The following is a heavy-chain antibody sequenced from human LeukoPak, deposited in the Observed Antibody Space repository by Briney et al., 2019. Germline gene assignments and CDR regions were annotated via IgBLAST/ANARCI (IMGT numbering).Heavy chain of an antibody. CDR2: IIPIFGTA. Sequence: SVKVSCKASGGTFSSYAISWVRQAPGQGLEWMGGIIPIFGTANYAQKFQGRVTITADESTSTAYMELSSLRSEDTAVYYCARSASMVRGVISLRGYYYGMDVWGQGTTVTVSS. CDR3: ARSASMVRGVISLRGYYYGMDV. CDR1: GGTFSSYA. V-gene: IGHV1-69*13. D-gene: IGHD3-10*01. J-gene: IGHJ6*02.